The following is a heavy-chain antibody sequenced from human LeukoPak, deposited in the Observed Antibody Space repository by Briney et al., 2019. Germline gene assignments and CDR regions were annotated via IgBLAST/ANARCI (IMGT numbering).Heavy chain of an antibody. CDR2: IYYSGST. V-gene: IGHV4-59*01. Sequence: PSETLSLTCTVSGGSISSYYWSWIRQPPGKGLEWIGYIYYSGSTNYNPSLKSRVTISVDTSKNQFSLKLSSVTAADTAVYYCARLRDGYNLIDYWGQGTLVTVSS. CDR3: ARLRDGYNLIDY. CDR1: GGSISSYY. D-gene: IGHD5-24*01. J-gene: IGHJ4*02.